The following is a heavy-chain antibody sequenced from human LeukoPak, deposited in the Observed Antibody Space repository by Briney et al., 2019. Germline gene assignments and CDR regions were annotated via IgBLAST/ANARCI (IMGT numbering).Heavy chain of an antibody. CDR2: IIPNSGAT. CDR3: ARQLGATSRDY. CDR1: GYTFTGYY. V-gene: IGHV1-2*02. Sequence: ASVKVSCKASGYTFTGYYMHWVRQAPGQGLEWMGWIIPNSGATNYAQNFQGRVTMTRDTSISTAYMELNRLTSDDTAVYYCARQLGATSRDYWGQGTLVTVS. D-gene: IGHD1-26*01. J-gene: IGHJ4*02.